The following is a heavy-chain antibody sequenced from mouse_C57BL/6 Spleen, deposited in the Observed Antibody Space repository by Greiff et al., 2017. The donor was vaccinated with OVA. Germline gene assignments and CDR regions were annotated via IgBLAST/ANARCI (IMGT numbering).Heavy chain of an antibody. Sequence: QVQLQQPGAELVRPGTSVKLSCKASGYTFTSYWMHWVKQRPGQGLEWIGVIDPSDSYTNYNQKFKGKATLTVDTSSSTAYMQLSSLTSEDSAVYYCAKLPQYGNYVNWGQGTTLTVSS. D-gene: IGHD2-10*02. V-gene: IGHV1-59*01. J-gene: IGHJ2*01. CDR3: AKLPQYGNYVN. CDR1: GYTFTSYW. CDR2: IDPSDSYT.